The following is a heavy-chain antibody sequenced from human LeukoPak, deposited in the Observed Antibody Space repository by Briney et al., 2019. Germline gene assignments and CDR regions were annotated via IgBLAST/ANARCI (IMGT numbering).Heavy chain of an antibody. CDR1: GGSISTYY. J-gene: IGHJ5*01. V-gene: IGHV4-4*07. Sequence: SETLSLTCAVPGGSISTYYWSWLRQPAGKGLEWIGRLYSSGSTKYNPSLKSRVNISVGDSNNPFTLKLTSVTAADTAVYFCARDHYGSGSYKTYFDSWGQGIRVTVSS. D-gene: IGHD3-10*01. CDR3: ARDHYGSGSYKTYFDS. CDR2: LYSSGST.